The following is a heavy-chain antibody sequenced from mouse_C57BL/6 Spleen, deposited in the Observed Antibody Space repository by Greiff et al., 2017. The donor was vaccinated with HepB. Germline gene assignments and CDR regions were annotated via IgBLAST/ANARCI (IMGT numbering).Heavy chain of an antibody. CDR3: TTDYSNLYAMDY. CDR2: IDPENGDP. CDR1: GFNIKDDY. Sequence: EVQLQQSGAELVRPGASVKLSCTASGFNIKDDYMHWVKQRPEQGLEWIGWIDPENGDPEYASKFQGKATITADTSSNTAYLQLSCLTSEDTAGYYCTTDYSNLYAMDYWGQGTSVTVSS. D-gene: IGHD2-5*01. V-gene: IGHV14-4*01. J-gene: IGHJ4*01.